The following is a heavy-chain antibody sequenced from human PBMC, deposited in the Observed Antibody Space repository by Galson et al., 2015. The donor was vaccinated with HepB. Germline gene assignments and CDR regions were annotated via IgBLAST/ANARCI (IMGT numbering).Heavy chain of an antibody. CDR1: GFTFSDYW. CDR2: IKQDGSVK. Sequence: LRLSCAASGFTFSDYWMSWVRQAPGKGLEWVANIKQDGSVKYFVDSVKGRFTISRDNAKNSLYLQMNSLGAEDTAVYYCVRNGGAFDYWGQGTLVTVSS. V-gene: IGHV3-7*01. D-gene: IGHD3-16*01. CDR3: VRNGGAFDY. J-gene: IGHJ4*02.